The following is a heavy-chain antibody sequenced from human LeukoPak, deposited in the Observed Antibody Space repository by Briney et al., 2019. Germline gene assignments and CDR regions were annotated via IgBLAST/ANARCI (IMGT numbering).Heavy chain of an antibody. CDR1: GFTFFDYD. V-gene: IGHV3-13*01. CDR2: IGIRGDT. CDR3: ARGGIQVSGIDEFDY. J-gene: IGHJ4*02. D-gene: IGHD6-19*01. Sequence: GGSLRLSCAASGFTFFDYDMHWVRQVIGKGLEWVSAIGIRGDTHYSGSVKGRFTISRENAESSLYLQMNSLRAEDTAVYYCARGGIQVSGIDEFDYWGQGTLVTASS.